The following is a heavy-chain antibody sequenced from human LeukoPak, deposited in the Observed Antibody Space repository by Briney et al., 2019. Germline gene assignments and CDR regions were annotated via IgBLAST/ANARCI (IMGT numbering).Heavy chain of an antibody. CDR2: INRDGSRT. CDR1: AFTFSNHC. D-gene: IGHD5-18*01. CDR3: ARGGSDTAMAHDY. V-gene: IGHV3-74*01. Sequence: GESLTLSCAASAFTFSNHCMHCVRQAPGNVLMWVSRINRDGSRTDYADSVKGRFTISRDDAKNTLYLQVNSLRAEDTAVYFCARGGSDTAMAHDYWGQGTLVTVSS. J-gene: IGHJ4*02.